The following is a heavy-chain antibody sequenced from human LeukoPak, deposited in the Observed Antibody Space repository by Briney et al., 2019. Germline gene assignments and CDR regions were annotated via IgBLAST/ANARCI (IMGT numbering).Heavy chain of an antibody. CDR3: ARGRGGYCSSTSCRGDAFDI. D-gene: IGHD2-2*01. Sequence: SQTLSLTCAISGDSVPSNSAAWNWIRRSPSRGLEWLGRTYYRSKWYNDYAVSVKSRITINPDTSKNQFSLQLNSVTPEDTAVYYCARGRGGYCSSTSCRGDAFDIWGQGTMVTVSS. V-gene: IGHV6-1*01. CDR2: TYYRSKWYN. J-gene: IGHJ3*02. CDR1: GDSVPSNSAA.